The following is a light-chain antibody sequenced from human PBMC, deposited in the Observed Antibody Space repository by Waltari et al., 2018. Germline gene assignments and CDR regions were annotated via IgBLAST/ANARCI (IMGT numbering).Light chain of an antibody. V-gene: IGLV2-23*02. Sequence: QSGLTHPASVSGSPGQSLTISCPGTSSDVGNYNLVSWYQQYPGKAPKLMVYEVTSRSSGVSDRFSGSKSGNTASLTIYGLQSEDEADYYCCSYAGLGIYVFGTGTKVTVL. CDR3: CSYAGLGIYV. CDR2: EVT. CDR1: SSDVGNYNL. J-gene: IGLJ1*01.